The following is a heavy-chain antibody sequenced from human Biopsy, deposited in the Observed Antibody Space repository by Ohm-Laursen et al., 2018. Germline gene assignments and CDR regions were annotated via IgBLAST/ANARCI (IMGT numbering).Heavy chain of an antibody. J-gene: IGHJ4*02. D-gene: IGHD1-26*01. V-gene: IGHV4-59*07. CDR3: ALGGGSYVNFDY. CDR1: GGSISNYF. CDR2: FRFEDRT. Sequence: SDTLSFTCAASGGSISNYFWTWIRQPPGKGLEWIGYFRFEDRTSYNSSLKSRVTISADTSKNQFSLRLSSVTAADTAVYYCALGGGSYVNFDYWGQGTLVTVSS.